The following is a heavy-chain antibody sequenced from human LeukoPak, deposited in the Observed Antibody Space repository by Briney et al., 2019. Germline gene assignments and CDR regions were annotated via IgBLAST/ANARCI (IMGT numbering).Heavy chain of an antibody. J-gene: IGHJ4*02. D-gene: IGHD3-10*02. V-gene: IGHV3-23*01. CDR3: ARDRYYVLDY. CDR2: ISGSGGST. CDR1: GFTFSSYG. Sequence: SGGSLRLSCAASGFTFSSYGMSWVRQAPGKGLEWVSAISGSGGSTYYADSVKGRFTISRDNAKNSLYLQMNSLRAEDAAVYYCARDRYYVLDYWGQGILVTVSS.